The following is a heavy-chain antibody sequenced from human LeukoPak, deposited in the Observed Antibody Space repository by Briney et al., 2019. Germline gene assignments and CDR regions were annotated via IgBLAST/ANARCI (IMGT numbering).Heavy chain of an antibody. J-gene: IGHJ4*02. CDR3: AKDDPVRRSFDY. CDR1: GFTFSSYA. D-gene: IGHD3-10*01. Sequence: GESLRLSCAASGFTFSSYAMSWIRQAPGKGLEWVSAISGSGGSTYYADSVKGRFTISRDNSKNTLYLQMNSLRAEDTAVYYCAKDDPVRRSFDYWGQGTLVTVSS. V-gene: IGHV3-23*01. CDR2: ISGSGGST.